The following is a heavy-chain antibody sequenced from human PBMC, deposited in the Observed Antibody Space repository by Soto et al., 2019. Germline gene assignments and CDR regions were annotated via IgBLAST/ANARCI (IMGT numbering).Heavy chain of an antibody. CDR2: ISGSGGST. V-gene: IGHV3-23*01. CDR3: AKEGRYSSSRGYFDY. D-gene: IGHD6-13*01. J-gene: IGHJ4*02. CDR1: GFTFSSYG. Sequence: EVQLLESGGGLVQPGGSLRLSCAASGFTFSSYGMSWVRQAPGKGLEWVSGISGSGGSTYYADSVKGRFTISRDNPKNTLYLQMNSLRAEDTAVYYCAKEGRYSSSRGYFDYWGQGTLFTVSS.